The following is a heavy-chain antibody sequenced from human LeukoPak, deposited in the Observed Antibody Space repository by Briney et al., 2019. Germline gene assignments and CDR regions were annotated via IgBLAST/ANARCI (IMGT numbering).Heavy chain of an antibody. V-gene: IGHV3-23*01. CDR3: AAGGSGSYWWFDP. CDR2: ISGSGGST. CDR1: GFTFSSYA. Sequence: PGGSLRLSCAASGFTFSSYAMSWVRQAPGKGLEWVSAISGSGGSTYYADSVKGRFTISRDNSKNTLYLQMNSLGAEDTAVYYCAAGGSGSYWWFDPWGQGTLVTVSS. J-gene: IGHJ5*02. D-gene: IGHD3-10*01.